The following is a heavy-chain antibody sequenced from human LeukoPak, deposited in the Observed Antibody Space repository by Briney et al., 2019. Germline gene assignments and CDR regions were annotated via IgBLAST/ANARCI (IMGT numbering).Heavy chain of an antibody. V-gene: IGHV4-34*01. Sequence: SETLSLTCAVYGGSFSGYYWSWIRQPPGKGLEWIGEINHSGSTNYNPSPKSRVTISVDTPKNQFSLKLSSVTAADTAVYYCARGEADIVATGHYYYGMDVWGQGTTVTVSS. CDR2: INHSGST. CDR1: GGSFSGYY. CDR3: ARGEADIVATGHYYYGMDV. J-gene: IGHJ6*02. D-gene: IGHD5-12*01.